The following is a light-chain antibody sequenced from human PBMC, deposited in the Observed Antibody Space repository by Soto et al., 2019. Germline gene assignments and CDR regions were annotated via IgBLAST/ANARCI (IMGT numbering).Light chain of an antibody. CDR1: QGISSA. CDR3: QQFNIYLFT. J-gene: IGKJ3*01. Sequence: AIQLTQSPSSLSASVRDRVTITCRASQGISSALAWYQQKPGKAPKLLIYDASSLESGVPSRFSGSGSGTDFTLTIRSLQPEDFATYYCQQFNIYLFTFGPGTKVDIK. V-gene: IGKV1-13*02. CDR2: DAS.